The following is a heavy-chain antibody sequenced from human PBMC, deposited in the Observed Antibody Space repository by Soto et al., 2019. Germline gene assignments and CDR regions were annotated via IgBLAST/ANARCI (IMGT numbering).Heavy chain of an antibody. Sequence: QVQLQESGPGLVKPSQTLSLTCTVSGASISSGGYYWSWIRQHPGKGLEWIGYIYYSGSTYYSPSLKSRVTISVDTSKNQFSLKLSSVTAADSAVYYCARQWGYDSSGYHHRGAFDIWGQGTMVTVSS. CDR3: ARQWGYDSSGYHHRGAFDI. CDR2: IYYSGST. J-gene: IGHJ3*02. V-gene: IGHV4-31*03. CDR1: GASISSGGYY. D-gene: IGHD3-22*01.